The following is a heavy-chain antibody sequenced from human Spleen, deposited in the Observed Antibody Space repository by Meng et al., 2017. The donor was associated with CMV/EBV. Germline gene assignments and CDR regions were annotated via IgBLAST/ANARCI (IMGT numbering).Heavy chain of an antibody. J-gene: IGHJ4*02. Sequence: GSLRLSCAVYGGSFSGYYWSWIRQPPGKGLEWIGTIYYSGTTYYNPSLKSRVTISVDTSKNQLSLKLSSVTAIDTAVYYCARHVSRVYFDYWGQGTLVTVSS. CDR1: GGSFSGYY. D-gene: IGHD2-8*01. CDR2: IYYSGTT. V-gene: IGHV4-34*01. CDR3: ARHVSRVYFDY.